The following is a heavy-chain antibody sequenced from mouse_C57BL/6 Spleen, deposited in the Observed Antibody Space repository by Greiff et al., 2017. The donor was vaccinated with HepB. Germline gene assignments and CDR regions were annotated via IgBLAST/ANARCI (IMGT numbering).Heavy chain of an antibody. J-gene: IGHJ4*01. V-gene: IGHV5-12*01. D-gene: IGHD1-1*01. Sequence: EVKVIESGGGLVQPGGSLKLSCAASGFTFSDYYMYWVRQTPEKRLEWVAYISNGGGSTYYPDTVKGRFTISRDNAKNTLYLQMSRLKSEDTAMYYCARREYYDYAMDYWGQGTSVTVSS. CDR1: GFTFSDYY. CDR2: ISNGGGST. CDR3: ARREYYDYAMDY.